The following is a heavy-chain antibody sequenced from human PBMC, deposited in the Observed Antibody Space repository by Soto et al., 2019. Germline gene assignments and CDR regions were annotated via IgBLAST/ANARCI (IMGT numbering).Heavy chain of an antibody. Sequence: PSETLSLTCAVYGGSSSGYYWSWIRQPPGKGLEWIGEINHSGSTNYNPSLKSRVTISVDTSKNQFSLKLSSVTAADTAVYYCARERFFYYYGMDVWGQGTTVTVSS. V-gene: IGHV4-34*01. CDR1: GGSSSGYY. CDR3: ARERFFYYYGMDV. J-gene: IGHJ6*02. D-gene: IGHD3-3*01. CDR2: INHSGST.